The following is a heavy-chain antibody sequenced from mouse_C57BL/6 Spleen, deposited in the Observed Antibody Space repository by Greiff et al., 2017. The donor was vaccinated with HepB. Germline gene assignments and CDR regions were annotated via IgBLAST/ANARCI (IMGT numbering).Heavy chain of an antibody. D-gene: IGHD2-1*01. CDR1: GYSITSGYY. CDR3: ARDYGNYRFAY. V-gene: IGHV3-6*01. CDR2: ISYDGSN. Sequence: EVQLVESGPGLVKPSQSLSLTCSVTGYSITSGYYWNWIRQFPGNKLEWMGYISYDGSNNYNPSLKNRISITRDTSKNQFFLKLNSVTTEDTATYYCARDYGNYRFAYWGQGTLVTVSA. J-gene: IGHJ3*01.